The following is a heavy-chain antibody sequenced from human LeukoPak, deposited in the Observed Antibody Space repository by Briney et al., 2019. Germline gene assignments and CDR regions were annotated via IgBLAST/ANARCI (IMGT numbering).Heavy chain of an antibody. J-gene: IGHJ5*02. CDR3: ARSPKAMNWFDP. V-gene: IGHV5-51*01. CDR1: GSRFTSYW. CDR2: SYPGDSDT. Sequence: GESLKISCKGSGSRFTSYWIGWVRQMPGKGLEWMGISYPGDSDTRYSPSFQGQVTISPDKSVSTAYLQWSSLKASDTAMYYCARSPKAMNWFDPWGQGTLVTVSS. D-gene: IGHD2-2*01.